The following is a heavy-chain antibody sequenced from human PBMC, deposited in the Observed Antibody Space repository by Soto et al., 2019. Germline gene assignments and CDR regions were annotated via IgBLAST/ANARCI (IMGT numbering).Heavy chain of an antibody. CDR1: GLTVIHNY. CDR2: LYTEGTT. CDR3: VRPRPSGENYGMDV. V-gene: IGHV3-53*01. D-gene: IGHD3-16*01. J-gene: IGHJ6*02. Sequence: GGSLRLSCVASGLTVIHNYMACFRHAPEMGLEWVSILYTEGTTYYADSVKGRFTISRDSSKNTLFLQMDSLRAEDTAVYYCVRPRPSGENYGMDVWGQGTTVTAP.